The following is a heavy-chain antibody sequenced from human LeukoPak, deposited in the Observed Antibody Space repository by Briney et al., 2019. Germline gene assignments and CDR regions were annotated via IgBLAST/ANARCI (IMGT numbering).Heavy chain of an antibody. CDR1: GFTFGSYG. V-gene: IGHV3-33*08. D-gene: IGHD6-19*01. J-gene: IGHJ4*02. CDR3: ARAGSDYFDY. CDR2: IWYDGSNT. Sequence: GGSLRLSCAASGFTFGSYGMHWVRQAPGKGLECVAAIWYDGSNTYYADSVKGRFTISRDNSKNTLYLQMSSLRGEDTAVYHCARAGSDYFDYWGQGTLVTVSS.